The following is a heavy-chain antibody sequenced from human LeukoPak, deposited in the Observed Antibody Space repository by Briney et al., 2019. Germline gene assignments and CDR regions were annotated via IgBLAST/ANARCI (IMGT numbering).Heavy chain of an antibody. V-gene: IGHV5-51*01. CDR1: GYSFTTYW. Sequence: GESLMISCKVSGYSFTTYWIGWVRQVPGKGLEWMGIIYPGDSDTRYSPSFQGQVTISADKSISTAYLQWSSLKASDTAMYYCARQGRSSWGWSSVNNWFDPWGQGTLVTVSS. J-gene: IGHJ5*02. D-gene: IGHD6-13*01. CDR3: ARQGRSSWGWSSVNNWFDP. CDR2: IYPGDSDT.